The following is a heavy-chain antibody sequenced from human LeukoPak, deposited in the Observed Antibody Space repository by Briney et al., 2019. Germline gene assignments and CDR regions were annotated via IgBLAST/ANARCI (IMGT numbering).Heavy chain of an antibody. Sequence: GASVKVSCKASGGTFSSYAISWVRQAPGQGLEWMGGIIPIFGTANYAQKFQGRVTITADESTSTAYMELSSLRSEDTAVYYCARQQLEGGIAARRSRPPDYWGQGTLVTVSS. CDR2: IIPIFGTA. D-gene: IGHD6-6*01. CDR1: GGTFSSYA. V-gene: IGHV1-69*13. CDR3: ARQQLEGGIAARRSRPPDY. J-gene: IGHJ4*02.